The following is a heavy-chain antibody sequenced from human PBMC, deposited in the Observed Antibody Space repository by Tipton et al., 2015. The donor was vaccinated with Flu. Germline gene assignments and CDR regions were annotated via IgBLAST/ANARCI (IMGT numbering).Heavy chain of an antibody. CDR3: ATVSSYYFFFDS. Sequence: TLSLTCSVSGDSIRSSSYYWGWIRQPPHKGLEWVGSISDSGGAYYSPSLKSRVTISADTSKRQFSLKLTSVTAADTAVYYCATVSSYYFFFDSWGQGTLVTVSS. CDR2: ISDSGGA. CDR1: GDSIRSSSYY. V-gene: IGHV4-39*07. D-gene: IGHD1-26*01. J-gene: IGHJ4*02.